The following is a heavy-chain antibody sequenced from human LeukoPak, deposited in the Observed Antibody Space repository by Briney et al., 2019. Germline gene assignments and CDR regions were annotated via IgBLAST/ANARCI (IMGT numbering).Heavy chain of an antibody. CDR2: IFHSGST. J-gene: IGHJ6*02. V-gene: IGHV4-30-2*01. Sequence: PSGTLSLTCAVSGGSISSGGYSWSWIRQPPGKGLEWIGYIFHSGSTYYNPSLKSRVTISVDRSKNQFSLKLSSVAAADTAVYYCARGGFTYYYGMDVWGQGTTVTVSS. CDR3: ARGGFTYYYGMDV. D-gene: IGHD3-3*01. CDR1: GGSISSGGYS.